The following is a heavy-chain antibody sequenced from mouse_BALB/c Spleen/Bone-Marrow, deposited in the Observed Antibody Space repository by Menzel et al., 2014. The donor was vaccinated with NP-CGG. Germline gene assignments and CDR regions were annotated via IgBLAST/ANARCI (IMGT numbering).Heavy chain of an antibody. CDR3: ARRLRSAMDY. CDR2: IDPANGNT. V-gene: IGHV14-3*02. Sequence: VQLQQSGADLVKPGASVKLSCTASGFSIQDTYMHWVKQRPEQGLEWIGRIDPANGNTKYDPKFQGKATITADTSSNTAYLQLSSLTSEDTAVYYCARRLRSAMDYWGRGTSVTVSS. J-gene: IGHJ4*01. CDR1: GFSIQDTY. D-gene: IGHD1-1*01.